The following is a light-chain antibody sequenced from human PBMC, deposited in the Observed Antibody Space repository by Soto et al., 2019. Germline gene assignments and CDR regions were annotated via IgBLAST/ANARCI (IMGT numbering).Light chain of an antibody. Sequence: QPVLTQSSSASASLGSSVKLTCTLSSGHSSYIIACHQQQPGKAPRYLMKLEGSGSYHKGSGVPDRFSGSSTGADRYLTISNLQFEDEADYYCETWDFNTRVFGGGTKLTVL. CDR1: SGHSSYI. CDR3: ETWDFNTRV. J-gene: IGLJ2*01. V-gene: IGLV4-60*02. CDR2: LEGSGSY.